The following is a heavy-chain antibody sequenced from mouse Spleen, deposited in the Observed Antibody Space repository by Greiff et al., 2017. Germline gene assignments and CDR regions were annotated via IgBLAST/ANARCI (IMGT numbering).Heavy chain of an antibody. D-gene: IGHD3-3*01. CDR3: TRAGLKYYCDD. J-gene: IGHJ2*01. Sequence: EVQRVESGEGLVKPGGSLKLSCAASGFTFSSYAMSWVRQTPEKRLEWVAYISSGGDYIYYADTVKGRFTISRDNARNTLYLQMSSLKSEDTAMYYCTRAGLKYYCDDRGKGTTPTVSS. V-gene: IGHV5-9-1*02. CDR2: ISSGGDYI. CDR1: GFTFSSYA.